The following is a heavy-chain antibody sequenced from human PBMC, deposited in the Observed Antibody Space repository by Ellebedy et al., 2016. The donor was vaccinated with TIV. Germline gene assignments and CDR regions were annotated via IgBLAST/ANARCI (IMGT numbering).Heavy chain of an antibody. V-gene: IGHV1-8*01. CDR2: MNPNSGNT. J-gene: IGHJ4*02. CDR3: ARRQLYMSDY. Sequence: AASVKVSCKASGYIFTNYDINWVRQATGQGLEWMGWMNPNSGNTGYAQKFQGRVTMTRNTSISTAYMELTSLRPEDTAVYFCARRQLYMSDYWGQGTLVTGSS. CDR1: GYIFTNYD. D-gene: IGHD1-1*01.